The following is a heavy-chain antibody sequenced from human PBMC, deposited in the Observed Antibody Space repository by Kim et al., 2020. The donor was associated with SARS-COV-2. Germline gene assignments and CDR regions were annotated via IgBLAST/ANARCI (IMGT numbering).Heavy chain of an antibody. CDR2: IKQDGSEK. D-gene: IGHD3-10*01. J-gene: IGHJ6*02. CDR3: ARDIVGVLLWFGELPGGMDV. CDR1: GFTFSSYW. V-gene: IGHV3-7*01. Sequence: GGSLRLSCAASGFTFSSYWMSWVRQAPGKGVEWVANIKQDGSEKYYVDSVKGRFTISRDNAKNSLYLQMNSLRAEDTAVYYCARDIVGVLLWFGELPGGMDVWGQGTTVTVSS.